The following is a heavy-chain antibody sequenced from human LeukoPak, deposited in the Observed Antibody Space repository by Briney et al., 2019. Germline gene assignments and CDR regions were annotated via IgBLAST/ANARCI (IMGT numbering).Heavy chain of an antibody. D-gene: IGHD3-3*01. J-gene: IGHJ6*03. Sequence: SETLSLTCTVSGGSISSSSYYWGWIRQPPGKGLEWIGSIYYSGSTYYNPSLKSRVTISVDTSKNQFSLKLSSVTAADTAVYYCARLHDFLPPDPYYYMDVWGKGTTVTVSS. CDR2: IYYSGST. V-gene: IGHV4-39*01. CDR3: ARLHDFLPPDPYYYMDV. CDR1: GGSISSSSYY.